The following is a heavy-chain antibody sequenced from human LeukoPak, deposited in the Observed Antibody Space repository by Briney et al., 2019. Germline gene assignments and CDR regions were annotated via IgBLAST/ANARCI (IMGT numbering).Heavy chain of an antibody. CDR3: ASALLWFGELTKRDY. Sequence: GGSLRLSCAASGFTFSSYAMHWVRQAPGKGLEWVAVISYDGSNKYYADSVKGRFTISRDNSKNTLYLQMNSLRAEDTAVYYCASALLWFGELTKRDYWGQGTLVTVSS. CDR2: ISYDGSNK. V-gene: IGHV3-30-3*01. CDR1: GFTFSSYA. J-gene: IGHJ4*02. D-gene: IGHD3-10*01.